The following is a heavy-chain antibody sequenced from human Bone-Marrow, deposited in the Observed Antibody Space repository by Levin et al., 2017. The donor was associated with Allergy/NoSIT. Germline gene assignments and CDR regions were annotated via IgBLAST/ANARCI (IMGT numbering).Heavy chain of an antibody. CDR3: ARGRDSAFDI. D-gene: IGHD3/OR15-3a*01. CDR2: TYYRSKWYN. CDR1: WDRVSSGNIA. Sequence: LSQTLSLPCAISWDRVSSGNIAWNWIRQSPSRGLEWLGRTYYRSKWYNEYAVSVKSRISINLDTSKNHFSLQLNFVTPEDTAVYFCARGRDSAFDIWGQGTMVTVSS. J-gene: IGHJ3*02. V-gene: IGHV6-1*01.